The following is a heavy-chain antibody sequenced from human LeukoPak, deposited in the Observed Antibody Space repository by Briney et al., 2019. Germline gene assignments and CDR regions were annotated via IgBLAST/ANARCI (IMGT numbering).Heavy chain of an antibody. V-gene: IGHV4-30-4*01. CDR3: ARVYPEYSYGPYYFDY. CDR2: IYYSGST. CDR1: GGSISSGDYY. D-gene: IGHD5-18*01. Sequence: SETLSLTCTVSGGSISSGDYYWSWIRQPPGKGLEWIGYIYYSGSTYYNPSLKSRVTISVDTSKNQFCLKLSPVTAADTALYFCARVYPEYSYGPYYFDYWGQGTQVTVSS. J-gene: IGHJ4*02.